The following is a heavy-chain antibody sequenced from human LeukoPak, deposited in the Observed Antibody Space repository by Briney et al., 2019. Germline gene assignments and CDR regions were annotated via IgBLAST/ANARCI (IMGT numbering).Heavy chain of an antibody. CDR2: IYHSGST. CDR3: ARGRTYYDILTGYCWFDP. Sequence: SETLSLTCTVSGYSISSGYYWGWIRQPPGKGLEWIGSIYHSGSTYYNPSLKSRVTISVDTSKNQFSLKLSSVTAADTAVYYCARGRTYYDILTGYCWFDPWGQGTLVTVSS. D-gene: IGHD3-9*01. V-gene: IGHV4-38-2*02. J-gene: IGHJ5*02. CDR1: GYSISSGYY.